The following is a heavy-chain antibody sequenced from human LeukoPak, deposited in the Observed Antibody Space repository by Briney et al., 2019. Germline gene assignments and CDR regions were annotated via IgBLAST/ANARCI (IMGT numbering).Heavy chain of an antibody. CDR1: GYTFTSYG. D-gene: IGHD4-17*01. CDR3: ARGATVTTYGVTDY. V-gene: IGHV1-18*01. CDR2: ISAYNGNT. J-gene: IGHJ4*02. Sequence: ASVKVSCKASGYTFTSYGISWVRQAPGQGLEWMGWISAYNGNTNYAQELQGRVTMTTDTSTSTAYMELRSLRSDDTAVYYCARGATVTTYGVTDYWGQGTLVTVSS.